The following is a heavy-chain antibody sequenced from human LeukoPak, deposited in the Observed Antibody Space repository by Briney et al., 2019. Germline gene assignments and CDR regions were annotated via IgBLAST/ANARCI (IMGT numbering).Heavy chain of an antibody. CDR2: INPSGGST. CDR1: GYTFTSYY. D-gene: IGHD3-10*01. V-gene: IGHV1-46*01. CDR3: ARVVEDYYGSESYTPHFDY. Sequence: ASVKVSCKASGYTFTSYYMHWVRQAPGQGLEWMGIINPSGGSTSYAQKFQGRVTMTRDTSTSTVYMELSSLRSEDTAVYYCARVVEDYYGSESYTPHFDYWGQGTLVTVSS. J-gene: IGHJ4*02.